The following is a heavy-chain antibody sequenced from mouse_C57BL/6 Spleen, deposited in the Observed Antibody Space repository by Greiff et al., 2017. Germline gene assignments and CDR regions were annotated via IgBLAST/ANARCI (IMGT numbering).Heavy chain of an antibody. V-gene: IGHV1-82*01. J-gene: IGHJ2*01. D-gene: IGHD3-2*02. Sequence: QVQLKQSGPELVKPGASVKISCKASGYAFSSSWMNWVKQRPGKGLEWIGRIYPGDGDTNYNGKFKGKATLTADKSSSTAYMQLRSLTSEDSAVYFCARGGFPYYFDNWGKGTTLTVSS. CDR2: IYPGDGDT. CDR1: GYAFSSSW. CDR3: ARGGFPYYFDN.